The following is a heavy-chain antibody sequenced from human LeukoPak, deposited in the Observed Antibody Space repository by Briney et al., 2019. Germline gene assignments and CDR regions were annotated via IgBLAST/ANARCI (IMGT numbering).Heavy chain of an antibody. D-gene: IGHD3-3*01. CDR2: MNPNSGNT. J-gene: IGHJ5*02. V-gene: IGHV1-8*01. CDR1: GYTFTSYD. Sequence: SVKVSCKASGYTFTSYDINWVRQATGQGLEWMGWMNPNSGNTGYAQKFQGRVTMTRNTSISTAYMELSSLRSEDTAVYYCARGPYYDFWSGYYFSGWGVDWFDPWGQGSLVTVSS. CDR3: ARGPYYDFWSGYYFSGWGVDWFDP.